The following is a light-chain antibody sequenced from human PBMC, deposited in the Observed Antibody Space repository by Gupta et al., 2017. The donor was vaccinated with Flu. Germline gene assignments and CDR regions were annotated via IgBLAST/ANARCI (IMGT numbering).Light chain of an antibody. Sequence: PSFLSASVGDRVTITCRARQRISSYLNWYQQKPGKAPKLLIYAASRVKSGVPSRFSGSGSGTDFTLTISSLQPEDFANYYCQQRDSTLGTFGQGTKLEIK. CDR1: QRISSY. J-gene: IGKJ2*01. V-gene: IGKV1-39*01. CDR3: QQRDSTLGT. CDR2: AAS.